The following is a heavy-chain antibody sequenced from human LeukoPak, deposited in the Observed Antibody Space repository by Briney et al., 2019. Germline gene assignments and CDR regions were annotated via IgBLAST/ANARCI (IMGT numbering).Heavy chain of an antibody. CDR1: GASINEYY. CDR3: ARALTGAFRIGAFDI. D-gene: IGHD7-27*01. V-gene: IGHV4-4*07. Sequence: SETLSLTCTVSGASINEYYWSWIRQPAGKGLEWIGRIYTRANADYAPSLKSRVTMSADPSKNQLSLKLTSVTAADTAVYYCARALTGAFRIGAFDIWGQGTLVTVSS. J-gene: IGHJ3*02. CDR2: IYTRANA.